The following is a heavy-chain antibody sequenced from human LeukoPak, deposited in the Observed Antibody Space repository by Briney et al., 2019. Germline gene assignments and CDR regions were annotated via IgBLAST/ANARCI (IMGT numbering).Heavy chain of an antibody. CDR1: GGSISSSSYY. CDR3: ASHSIALYGMDV. D-gene: IGHD6-6*01. V-gene: IGHV4-39*01. J-gene: IGHJ6*02. Sequence: SETLSLTCTVSGGSISSSSYYWGWIRQPPGKGLEWIGSIYYSGSTYYNPSLKSRVTISVDTSKNQFSLKLSSVTAADTAVYYCASHSIALYGMDVWGQGTTVTVSS. CDR2: IYYSGST.